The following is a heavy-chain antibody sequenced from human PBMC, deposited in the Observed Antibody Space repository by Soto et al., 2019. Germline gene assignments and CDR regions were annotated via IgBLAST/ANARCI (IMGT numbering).Heavy chain of an antibody. CDR1: GFTFSNYW. CDR2: INGDGTNR. J-gene: IGHJ4*02. D-gene: IGHD1-26*01. V-gene: IGHV3-74*01. Sequence: EVQLVESGGGLVQPGGSLRLSCAASGFTFSNYWMRWVRQAPGKGLVWVSHINGDGTNRNYADSVRGRFTISRDNAKNTLYLQLNSLRAEATAVYYCARGYSSGGSHFLFDYWGQGTLVTVSP. CDR3: ARGYSSGGSHFLFDY.